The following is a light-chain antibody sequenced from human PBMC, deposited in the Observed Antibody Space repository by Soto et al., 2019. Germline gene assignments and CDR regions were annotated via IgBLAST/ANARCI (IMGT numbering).Light chain of an antibody. V-gene: IGLV1-44*01. CDR1: SSNIESNT. J-gene: IGLJ1*01. CDR3: AAWDDILNGDV. Sequence: QSVLTQPPSASGTPGQRVTISCSGSSSNIESNTVTWYQQLPGTAPKLVIYSNYDRPSGVPDRFSGSTSGTSASLVIRGLQSEDEADYYCAAWDDILNGDVFGGGTKVNVL. CDR2: SNY.